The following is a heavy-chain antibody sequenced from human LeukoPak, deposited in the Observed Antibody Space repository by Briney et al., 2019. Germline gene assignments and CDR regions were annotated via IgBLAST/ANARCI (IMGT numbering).Heavy chain of an antibody. V-gene: IGHV3-11*04. Sequence: PGGSLKLSCAASGFTFSDYYMSWIRQAPGKGLEWVSYISSSGSTIYYADSVKGRFTISRDNSKNTLYLQMNSLRAEDTAVYYCARDRRGVFSTYNWFDPWGQGTLVTVSS. CDR1: GFTFSDYY. J-gene: IGHJ5*02. CDR2: ISSSGSTI. CDR3: ARDRRGVFSTYNWFDP. D-gene: IGHD2/OR15-2a*01.